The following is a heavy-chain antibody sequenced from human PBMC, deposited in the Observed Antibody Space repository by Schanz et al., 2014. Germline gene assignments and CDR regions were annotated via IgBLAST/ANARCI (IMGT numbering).Heavy chain of an antibody. CDR2: ISWNSGSI. J-gene: IGHJ6*02. CDR1: GFPFNEYG. V-gene: IGHV3-9*01. CDR3: ARDLTVDTGYVVHYYYYGMDV. D-gene: IGHD5-12*01. Sequence: EVQLVESGGGLVQPGRSLRLSCAASGFPFNEYGMLWVRQAPGKGLEWVSSISWNSGSIDYADSVKGRFTISRDNAKNTLYLQMNSLRAEDTAVYFCARDLTVDTGYVVHYYYYGMDVWGQGTTVTVSS.